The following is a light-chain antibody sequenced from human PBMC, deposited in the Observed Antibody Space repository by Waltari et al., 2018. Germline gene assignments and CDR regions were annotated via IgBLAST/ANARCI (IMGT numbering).Light chain of an antibody. Sequence: QSVLTQPPSVSEAPRQRVTIACSGSSSNIGNNVVNWYQQVPGEAPKLLIYYDDMVPSGVSDRFSGSRSGTSASLAISGLQSEDEADYYCAAWDDNLNAVVFGGGTKVTVL. CDR1: SSNIGNNV. CDR3: AAWDDNLNAVV. J-gene: IGLJ2*01. CDR2: YDD. V-gene: IGLV1-36*01.